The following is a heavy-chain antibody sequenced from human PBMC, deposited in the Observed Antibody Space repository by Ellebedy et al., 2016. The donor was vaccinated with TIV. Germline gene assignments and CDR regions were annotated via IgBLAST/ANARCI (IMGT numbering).Heavy chain of an antibody. Sequence: MPGGSLRLSCTVSGDSISGYYWSWIRQPPGKGLEWIGYIYFSGSGEYNPSLKSRVTMSVDTSRGQFSLRLNSVTAADTAVYYCARSGGWYTPYDYWGQGTLVTVSS. V-gene: IGHV4-59*01. CDR1: GDSISGYY. CDR2: IYFSGSG. D-gene: IGHD6-19*01. J-gene: IGHJ4*02. CDR3: ARSGGWYTPYDY.